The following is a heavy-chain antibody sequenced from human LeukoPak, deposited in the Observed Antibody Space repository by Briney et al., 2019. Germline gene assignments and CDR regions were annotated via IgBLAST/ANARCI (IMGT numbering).Heavy chain of an antibody. CDR1: GDSVSSKSAT. Sequence: SQTLSLTCAISGDSVSSKSATWNWIRQSPSRGLEWLGRTYYTSKWYNDYAVSVKSRITINPDTSKNQFSLQLNSVTPEDTAVYYCAREGWFGEPPSHWFDPWGQGTLVTVSS. CDR3: AREGWFGEPPSHWFDP. CDR2: TYYTSKWYN. D-gene: IGHD3-10*01. V-gene: IGHV6-1*01. J-gene: IGHJ5*02.